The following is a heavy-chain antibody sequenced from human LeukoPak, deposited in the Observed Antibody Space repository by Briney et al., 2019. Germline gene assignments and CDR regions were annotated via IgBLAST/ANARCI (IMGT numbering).Heavy chain of an antibody. D-gene: IGHD1-26*01. CDR3: ARSDRYSGTYFED. CDR1: DASMSHYY. CDR2: ISYSGST. V-gene: IGHV4-59*01. J-gene: IGHJ4*02. Sequence: SETLPLTCTVSDASMSHYYWSWIRQPPGKGLQWIGYISYSGSTNYNPSLTSRVTISIHTSKNQFSLKLSSVTAADTAVYYCARSDRYSGTYFEDWGKGTLVTASS.